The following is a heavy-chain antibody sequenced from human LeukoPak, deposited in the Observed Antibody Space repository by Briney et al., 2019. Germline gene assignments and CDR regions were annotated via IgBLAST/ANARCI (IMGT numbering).Heavy chain of an antibody. CDR1: GGSITIYY. V-gene: IGHV4-4*08. J-gene: IGHJ4*02. Sequence: SETLSLTCTVSGGSITIYYWSWIRQPPGKGLEWIGFISKSGTTNYNPSLKSRVTISLDTSKIQFSLNLNSGTAADTAVYYCAGGDNSGWTDFDYWGQGTLVTVSS. CDR2: ISKSGTT. D-gene: IGHD6-19*01. CDR3: AGGDNSGWTDFDY.